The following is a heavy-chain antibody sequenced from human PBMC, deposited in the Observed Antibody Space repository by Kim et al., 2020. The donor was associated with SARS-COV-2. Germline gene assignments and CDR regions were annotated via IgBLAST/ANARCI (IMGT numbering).Heavy chain of an antibody. V-gene: IGHV3-48*02. CDR3: ARDWSWGSDV. Sequence: ADAVKGRFTISRDNAKISLDMKMNSLGDEDTAVYYCARDWSWGSDVWGQGTLVTVSS. J-gene: IGHJ4*02. D-gene: IGHD7-27*01.